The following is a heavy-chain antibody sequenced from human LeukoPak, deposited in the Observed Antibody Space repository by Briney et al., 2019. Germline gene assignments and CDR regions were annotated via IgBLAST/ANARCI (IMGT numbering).Heavy chain of an antibody. V-gene: IGHV4-39*07. D-gene: IGHD3-10*01. CDR1: GGSISSSYY. CDR3: ARVSDLTFDY. J-gene: IGHJ4*02. Sequence: SETLSLTCTVSGGSISSSYYWGWIRQPPGKGLEWIGRIYHSGSTYHNPSLKSRVTISVDTSKNQFSLKLTSVTAADTAVYYCARVSDLTFDYWGQGTLVTVSS. CDR2: IYHSGST.